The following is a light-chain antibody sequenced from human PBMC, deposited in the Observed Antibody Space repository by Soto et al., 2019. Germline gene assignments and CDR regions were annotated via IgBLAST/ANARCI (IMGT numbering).Light chain of an antibody. CDR3: SSYTSSNTLVV. Sequence: QSALTQPASVSGSPGQSITSSCTGTSSDVGGYNYVSWYQQHPGKAPKLMIYDVSNRPSGVSDRFSGSKSGNTASLTISGLQAEDEADYYCSSYTSSNTLVVFGGGTKVTVL. CDR1: SSDVGGYNY. J-gene: IGLJ2*01. CDR2: DVS. V-gene: IGLV2-14*01.